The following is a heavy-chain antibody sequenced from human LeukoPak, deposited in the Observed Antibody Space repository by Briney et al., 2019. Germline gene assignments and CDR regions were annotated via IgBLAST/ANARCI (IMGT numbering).Heavy chain of an antibody. V-gene: IGHV1-69*05. D-gene: IGHD1-20*01. CDR2: FIPIFGTA. J-gene: IGHJ4*02. CDR1: GGTSSSYA. Sequence: SVKVSCKASGGTSSSYAISWVRQAPGQGLQWTGRFIPIFGTANYAQKFQGRVSITTDESTSTAYMQLSSLRSEDTAVYYCARDLGITGTYDNYCFDYWGQGTLVTVSS. CDR3: ARDLGITGTYDNYCFDY.